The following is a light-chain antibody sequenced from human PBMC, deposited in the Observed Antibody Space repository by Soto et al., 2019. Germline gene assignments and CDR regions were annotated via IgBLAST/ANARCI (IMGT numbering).Light chain of an antibody. CDR1: QSVSSN. CDR2: GAS. CDR3: RQYGSSPPT. J-gene: IGKJ4*01. Sequence: IVLTQSPATLSVSPGERATLSCRASQSVSSNLAWHQQRPGQAPRLLIYGASTRATGVPDRFSGSGSGTDFTLTISRLEPEDFAVYYCRQYGSSPPTFGGGTKVDI. V-gene: IGKV3-20*01.